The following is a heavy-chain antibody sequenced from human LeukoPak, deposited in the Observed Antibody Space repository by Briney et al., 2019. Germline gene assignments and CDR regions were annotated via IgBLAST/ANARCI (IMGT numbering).Heavy chain of an antibody. Sequence: SETLSLTCTVSGGSISNYFWSWIRQTPGKGLEWIGFITYSGSTDHNPSLKSRVTISVDASKNQFSLKLTSVTAADTAVYYCVRHTTSGWYQVVYWGQGTLVTVSS. V-gene: IGHV4-59*01. CDR1: GGSISNYF. D-gene: IGHD6-19*01. CDR3: VRHTTSGWYQVVY. J-gene: IGHJ4*02. CDR2: ITYSGST.